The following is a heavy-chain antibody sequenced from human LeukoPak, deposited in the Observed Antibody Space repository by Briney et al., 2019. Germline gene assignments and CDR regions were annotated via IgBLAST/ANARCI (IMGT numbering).Heavy chain of an antibody. CDR2: IKQEGSEK. D-gene: IGHD3-22*01. CDR1: GFTPSSYW. J-gene: IGHJ3*02. CDR3: ARDQSYYDSSGYYDAFDI. Sequence: PGGSLRPSSVDSGFTPSSYWMTWVRQAPGKGLEWVDNIKQEGSEKYYVDSVNGRFTISRDNAKNSLYLQMNSLRAEDTAVYYCARDQSYYDSSGYYDAFDIWGRGTMVTVSS. V-gene: IGHV3-7*03.